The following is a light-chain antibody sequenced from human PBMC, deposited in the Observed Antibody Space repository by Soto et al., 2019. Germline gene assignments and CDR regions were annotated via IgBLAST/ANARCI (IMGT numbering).Light chain of an antibody. V-gene: IGLV3-21*02. CDR1: NIGSES. Sequence: SYELTQPPSVSVAPGQTARITCGGNNIGSESVHWYQQRPGQASVLVVYDDSDRPSGIPERFSGSNSANTATLTISSVEAGDEADYYCQGWYTTTDTYVFGSGTKVT. CDR2: DDS. CDR3: QGWYTTTDTYV. J-gene: IGLJ1*01.